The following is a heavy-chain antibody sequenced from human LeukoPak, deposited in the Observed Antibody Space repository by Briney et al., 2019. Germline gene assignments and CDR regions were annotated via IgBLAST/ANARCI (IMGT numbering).Heavy chain of an antibody. J-gene: IGHJ6*02. Sequence: SETLSLTCTVSGGSISSSSYYWGWIRQPPGKGLEWIGSIYYSGSTYYNPSLKSRVTISVDTSKNQFSLKLSSVTAADTAVYYCARAGPVYYYYYGMDVWGQGTTVTVSS. CDR2: IYYSGST. D-gene: IGHD4-17*01. CDR1: GGSISSSSYY. CDR3: ARAGPVYYYYYGMDV. V-gene: IGHV4-39*01.